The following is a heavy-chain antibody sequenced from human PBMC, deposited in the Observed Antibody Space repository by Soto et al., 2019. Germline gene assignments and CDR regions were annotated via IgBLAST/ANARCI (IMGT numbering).Heavy chain of an antibody. CDR2: IIPIFGTA. Sequence: SVKVSCKASGGTFSSYAISWVRQAPGQGLEWMGGIIPIFGTANCAQKFQGRVTITADESTSTAYMELSSLRSEDTAVYYCARADRDAFWSGPDDYWGQGTLVTLSS. CDR3: ARADRDAFWSGPDDY. V-gene: IGHV1-69*13. CDR1: GGTFSSYA. D-gene: IGHD3-3*01. J-gene: IGHJ4*02.